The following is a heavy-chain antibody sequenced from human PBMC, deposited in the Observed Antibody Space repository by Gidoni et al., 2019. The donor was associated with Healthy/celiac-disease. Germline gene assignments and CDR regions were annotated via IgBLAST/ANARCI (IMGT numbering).Heavy chain of an antibody. CDR2: ISYDGSNK. CDR1: GFTFSSYA. J-gene: IGHJ1*01. Sequence: QVQLVESGGGVVQPGRSLRLSCAASGFTFSSYAMHWVRQAPGKGLEWVAVISYDGSNKYYADSVKGRFTISRDNSKNTLYLQMNSLRAEDTAVYYCARERVFMVRGVTTTEYFQHWGQGTLVTVSS. CDR3: ARERVFMVRGVTTTEYFQH. V-gene: IGHV3-30-3*01. D-gene: IGHD3-10*01.